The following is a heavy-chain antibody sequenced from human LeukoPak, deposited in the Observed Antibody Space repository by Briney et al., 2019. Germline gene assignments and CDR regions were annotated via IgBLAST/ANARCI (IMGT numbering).Heavy chain of an antibody. J-gene: IGHJ4*02. CDR1: GFTFSDYA. Sequence: GGSLRLSCAASGFTFSDYAMTWVRQAAGKGLEWVSSISDTGRRTYYTDSVKGRFTISRNDSKKAVYLEMSTLRVEDTAIYFCGRHDSFIPFWGQGALVTVSS. CDR3: GRHDSFIPF. D-gene: IGHD3-16*02. V-gene: IGHV3-23*01. CDR2: ISDTGRRT.